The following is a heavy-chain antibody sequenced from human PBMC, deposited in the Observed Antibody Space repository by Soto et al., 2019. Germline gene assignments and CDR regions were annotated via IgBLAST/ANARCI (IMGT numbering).Heavy chain of an antibody. Sequence: PSETLSLTCTVSGGSISSSSYYWGWIRQPPGKGLEWIGSIYYSGSTYYNPPLKSRVTISVDTSKNQFSLKLSSVTTADTAVYYCARPFRPTALWFGEHLDALDIWGQGTMVTVSS. D-gene: IGHD3-10*01. CDR2: IYYSGST. V-gene: IGHV4-39*01. J-gene: IGHJ3*02. CDR3: ARPFRPTALWFGEHLDALDI. CDR1: GGSISSSSYY.